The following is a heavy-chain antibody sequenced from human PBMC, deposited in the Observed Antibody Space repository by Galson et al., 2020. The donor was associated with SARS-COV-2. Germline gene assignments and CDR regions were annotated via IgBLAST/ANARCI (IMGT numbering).Heavy chain of an antibody. V-gene: IGHV4-59*01. D-gene: IGHD6-13*01. J-gene: IGHJ4*02. CDR2: SGNT. CDR1: GDSISSYY. CDR3: AREGIRYSSSWYYFDY. Sequence: SETLSLTCTVSGDSISSYYWSWIRQPPGKGLEWIGDSGNTNYNPSLKSRVTISLDTSKNQFSLKLSSVTAAATAVYYCAREGIRYSSSWYYFDYWGQGTLVTVSS.